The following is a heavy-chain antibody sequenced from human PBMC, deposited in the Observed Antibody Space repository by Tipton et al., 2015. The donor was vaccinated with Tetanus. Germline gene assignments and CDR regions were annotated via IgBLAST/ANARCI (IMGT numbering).Heavy chain of an antibody. J-gene: IGHJ4*02. CDR3: ARRVTMPGAPSRYFDY. Sequence: TLSLTCTVSGGSISSSSYYWGWIRQPPGKGLEWIGNIFYIGSAYYNPSLRSRVTISVDTSKNQFSLKLSSVTAADTVLYYCARRVTMPGAPSRYFDYWGQGTLVTVSS. CDR2: IFYIGSA. V-gene: IGHV4-39*01. D-gene: IGHD4/OR15-4a*01. CDR1: GGSISSSSYY.